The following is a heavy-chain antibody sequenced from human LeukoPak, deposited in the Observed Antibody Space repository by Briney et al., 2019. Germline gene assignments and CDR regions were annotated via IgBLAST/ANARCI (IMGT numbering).Heavy chain of an antibody. V-gene: IGHV4-59*01. CDR3: ARERKQLLFDY. D-gene: IGHD6-6*01. Sequence: SETLSLTCTVSGGSISSYYWSWIRQPPGKGLEWIGYIYCSGSTNYNPSLKSRVTISVDTSKNQFSLKLSSVTAADTAVYYCARERKQLLFDYWGQGTLVTVSS. CDR2: IYCSGST. J-gene: IGHJ4*02. CDR1: GGSISSYY.